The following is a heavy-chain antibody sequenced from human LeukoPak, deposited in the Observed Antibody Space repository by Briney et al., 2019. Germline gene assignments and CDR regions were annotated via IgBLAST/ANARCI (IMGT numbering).Heavy chain of an antibody. CDR3: ARGFYGSGSPFDY. J-gene: IGHJ4*02. CDR1: GYSFTSYW. Sequence: GESLKISCKGSGYSFTSYWISWVRRMPGKGLGWMGRIDPSDSYTNYSPSFQGHVTISADKSISTAYLQWSSLRASDTAMYYCARGFYGSGSPFDYWGQGTLVTVSS. D-gene: IGHD3-10*01. V-gene: IGHV5-10-1*01. CDR2: IDPSDSYT.